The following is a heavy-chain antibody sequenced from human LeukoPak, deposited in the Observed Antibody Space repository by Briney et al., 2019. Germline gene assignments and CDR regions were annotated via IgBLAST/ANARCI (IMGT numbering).Heavy chain of an antibody. CDR2: IWHDGNNK. J-gene: IGHJ4*02. V-gene: IGHV3-33*01. D-gene: IGHD2/OR15-2a*01. CDR1: GFTFNGYA. CDR3: ARDWMGSTRLAGDY. Sequence: GRSLRLSCAASGFTFNGYAMHWVRQAPGKGLDWVAVIWHDGNNKYYADSVKGRFTISRDNSKNTVYLQMNSLRAEDTAVYYCARDWMGSTRLAGDYWGQGTLVTVSS.